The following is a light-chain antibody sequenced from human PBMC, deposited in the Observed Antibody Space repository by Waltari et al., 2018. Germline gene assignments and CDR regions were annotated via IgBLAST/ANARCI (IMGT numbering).Light chain of an antibody. CDR1: SANIGSNT. Sequence: QSVLTQPPSPSGTPGQRVTIPCSGSSANIGSNTVNWYLQLPGTAPKLLIYRTDQRPSGVPDRFSGSKSGTSASLAISGLQSEDEADYYCAAWDDSLNGPVFGGGTKLTVV. CDR3: AAWDDSLNGPV. CDR2: RTD. V-gene: IGLV1-44*01. J-gene: IGLJ3*02.